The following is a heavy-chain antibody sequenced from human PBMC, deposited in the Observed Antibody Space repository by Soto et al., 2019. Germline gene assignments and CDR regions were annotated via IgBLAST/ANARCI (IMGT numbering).Heavy chain of an antibody. D-gene: IGHD6-19*01. CDR3: AKGARYSSGWEGSHQNDY. J-gene: IGHJ4*02. CDR2: ISYDGSNK. Sequence: GGSLRLSCAASGFTFSSYGMHWVRQAPGKGLEWVAVISYDGSNKYYADSVKGRFTISRDNSKNTLYLKMNSLGAEDTAVYYCAKGARYSSGWEGSHQNDYWGQGTLVTVSS. CDR1: GFTFSSYG. V-gene: IGHV3-30*18.